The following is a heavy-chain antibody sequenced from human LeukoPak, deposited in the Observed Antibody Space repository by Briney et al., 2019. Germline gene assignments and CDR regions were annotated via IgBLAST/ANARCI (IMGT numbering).Heavy chain of an antibody. J-gene: IGHJ3*02. CDR2: IWYDGSNK. CDR1: GFTFSSYG. V-gene: IGHV3-33*01. D-gene: IGHD6-13*01. Sequence: GGSLRLSCAASGFTFSSYGMHWVRQALGKGLEWVAVIWYDGSNKYYADSVKGRFTISRDNSKNTLYLQMNSLRAEDTAVYYCARDGSIAAAGIGAFDIWGQGTMVTVSS. CDR3: ARDGSIAAAGIGAFDI.